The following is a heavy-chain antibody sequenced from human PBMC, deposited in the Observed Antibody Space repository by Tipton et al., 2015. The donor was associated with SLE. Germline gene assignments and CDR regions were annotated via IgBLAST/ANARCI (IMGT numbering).Heavy chain of an antibody. CDR2: ISGSDGST. Sequence: SLRLSCAASRFTFSTYGMRWVRQSPGKGLEWVSSISGSDGSTYYADSVKGRFTISRDNSKNTLYLQMNSLRPEDTAVYYCAKPRYYYDGSALFDSWGQGTLVTVSS. V-gene: IGHV3-23*01. J-gene: IGHJ4*02. D-gene: IGHD3-22*01. CDR1: RFTFSTYG. CDR3: AKPRYYYDGSALFDS.